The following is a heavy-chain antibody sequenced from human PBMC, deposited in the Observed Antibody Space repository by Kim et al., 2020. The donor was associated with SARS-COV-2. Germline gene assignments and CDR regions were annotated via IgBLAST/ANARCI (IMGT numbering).Heavy chain of an antibody. D-gene: IGHD1-26*01. CDR2: ISSSSSTI. CDR1: GFTFSSYS. Sequence: GGSLRLSCAASGFTFSSYSMNWVRQAPGKGLEWVSYISSSSSTIYYADSVKGRFTISRDNAKNSLYLQMNSLRAEDTAVYYCAGLGASVDYWGQGTLVTVSS. J-gene: IGHJ4*02. V-gene: IGHV3-48*01. CDR3: AGLGASVDY.